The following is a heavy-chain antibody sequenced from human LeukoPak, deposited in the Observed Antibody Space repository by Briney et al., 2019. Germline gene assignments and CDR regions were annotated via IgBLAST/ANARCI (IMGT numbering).Heavy chain of an antibody. V-gene: IGHV4-34*01. CDR1: GGSFSGYY. CDR2: INHSGST. CDR3: ARVYDSSIDWFDT. D-gene: IGHD3-22*01. Sequence: SETLSLTCAVSGGSFSGYYWSWIRQPPGKGLEWIGEINHSGSTNYNPSLKSRVTISVDTSKNQFSLKLSSVTAADTAVYYCARVYDSSIDWFDTWGQGTLVTVSS. J-gene: IGHJ5*02.